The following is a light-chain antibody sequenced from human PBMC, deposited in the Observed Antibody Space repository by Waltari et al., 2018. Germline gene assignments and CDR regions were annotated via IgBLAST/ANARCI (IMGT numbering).Light chain of an antibody. CDR1: SSDVGGSTF. J-gene: IGLJ3*02. CDR3: WSYVGGNTYWV. CDR2: DVN. V-gene: IGLV2-11*01. Sequence: QSALAQPRSMSGSPGQSVAISCTGTSSDVGGSTFFPWYQQHPDKAPKLIIYDVNKRPSGVPDRFSGSKSGNTASLTISGLQAEDEAHYYCWSYVGGNTYWVFGGGTKLTVL.